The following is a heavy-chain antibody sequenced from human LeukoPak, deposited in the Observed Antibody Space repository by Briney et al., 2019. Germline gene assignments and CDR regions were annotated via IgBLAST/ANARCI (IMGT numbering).Heavy chain of an antibody. J-gene: IGHJ4*02. V-gene: IGHV3-21*01. CDR1: GFTFSSYS. CDR2: ISSSSSYI. Sequence: PGGSLRLSCAASGFTFSSYSMNRVRQAPGKGLEWVSSISSSSSYIYYADSVKGRFTISRDNAKNSLYLQMNSLRAEDTAVYYCARGGVSSSWYAVWVDYWGQGTLVTVSS. CDR3: ARGGVSSSWYAVWVDY. D-gene: IGHD6-13*01.